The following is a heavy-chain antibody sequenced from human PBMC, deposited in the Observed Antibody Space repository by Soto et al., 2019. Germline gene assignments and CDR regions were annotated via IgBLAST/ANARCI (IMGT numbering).Heavy chain of an antibody. CDR1: GGSISSTNW. D-gene: IGHD1-26*01. V-gene: IGHV4-31*11. Sequence: SETLSLTCVVSGGSISSTNWWTWVRQHPGKGLEWIGYIYYSGSTYYNPSLKSRVTISVDTSKNQFSLKLSSVTAADTAVYYCARLYSGSYYFDYWGQGTLVTVSS. CDR2: IYYSGST. J-gene: IGHJ4*02. CDR3: ARLYSGSYYFDY.